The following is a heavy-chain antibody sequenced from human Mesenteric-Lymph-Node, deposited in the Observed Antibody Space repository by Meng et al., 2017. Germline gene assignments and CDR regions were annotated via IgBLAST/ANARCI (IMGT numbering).Heavy chain of an antibody. J-gene: IGHJ4*02. CDR2: IGRGTDT. CDR3: AKHLSGSFTFDY. V-gene: IGHV3-23*01. CDR1: GFTFSSNY. Sequence: GESLKISCAASGFTFSSNYMSWVRRAPGKGLEWVSAIGRGTDTYYADSVKGRFTMSRDKSKNTLFLEMNSLRAEDTALYYCAKHLSGSFTFDYWGQGTLVTVSS. D-gene: IGHD1-26*01.